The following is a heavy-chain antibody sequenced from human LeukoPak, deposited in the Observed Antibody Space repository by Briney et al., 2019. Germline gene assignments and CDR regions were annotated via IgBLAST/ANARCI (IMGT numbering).Heavy chain of an antibody. Sequence: PGGSLRLSCAAFVFTFSNNDMNWVREAPGKGLEWLSLISGSGYSTNYADSVKGRFTISRDNSKNTLYLQMNSLRTEDTAVFYCAKEIYGDPTGGRFQHWGQGTLVTVSS. V-gene: IGHV3-23*01. CDR2: ISGSGYST. CDR3: AKEIYGDPTGGRFQH. J-gene: IGHJ1*01. CDR1: VFTFSNND. D-gene: IGHD4-17*01.